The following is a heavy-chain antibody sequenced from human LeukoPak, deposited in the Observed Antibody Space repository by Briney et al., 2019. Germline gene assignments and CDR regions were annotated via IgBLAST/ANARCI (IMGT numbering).Heavy chain of an antibody. D-gene: IGHD1-1*01. J-gene: IGHJ4*02. CDR3: ARDSPYGNYFDY. CDR1: GFTFSSYS. Sequence: GGSLRLSCAASGFTFSSYSMNWVRQAPGKGLEWVSSISSSSSYIYYADSVKGRFTISRDNAKNSLYLQMNSLRAEDTAVYYCARDSPYGNYFDYWGQGTLVTVSS. CDR2: ISSSSSYI. V-gene: IGHV3-21*01.